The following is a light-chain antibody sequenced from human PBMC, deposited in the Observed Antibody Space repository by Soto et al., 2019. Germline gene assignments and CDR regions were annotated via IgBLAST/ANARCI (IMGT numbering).Light chain of an antibody. CDR3: QQYNSYPWK. CDR1: QSVCSR. Sequence: DIQMTQSPSTLSASVGDRATITCRASQSVCSRLAWYQQKPGKAPKLLIYKASTIESGISSRFSGSGSGTEFTLTISSLQSDDFATYFCQQYNSYPWKFGRGTKVEIK. CDR2: KAS. J-gene: IGKJ1*01. V-gene: IGKV1-5*03.